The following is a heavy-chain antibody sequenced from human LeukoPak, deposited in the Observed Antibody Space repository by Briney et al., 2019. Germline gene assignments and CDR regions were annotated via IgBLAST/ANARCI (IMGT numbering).Heavy chain of an antibody. CDR3: AKAYCSGGSCYWVYFDY. J-gene: IGHJ4*02. CDR1: GFTFSSYG. V-gene: IGHV3-30*18. Sequence: GRSLRLSCAASGFTFSSYGMHWVRQAPGKGLEWVAVISYDGSNKYYADSVEGRFTISRDNSKNTLYLQMNSLRAEDTAVYYCAKAYCSGGSCYWVYFDYWGQGTLVTVSS. D-gene: IGHD2-15*01. CDR2: ISYDGSNK.